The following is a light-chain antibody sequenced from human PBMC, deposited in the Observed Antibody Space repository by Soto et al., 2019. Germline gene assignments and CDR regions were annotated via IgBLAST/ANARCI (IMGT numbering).Light chain of an antibody. CDR1: KLGDKY. CDR2: QDS. Sequence: SYELTQPPSVSVSPGQTASITCSGDKLGDKYACWCQQKPGQSPVLVIYQDSKRPSGIPERFSGSNSGNTATLTISGTQAMDEADYYCQAWDSSTAHVVFGGGTKLTVL. J-gene: IGLJ2*01. CDR3: QAWDSSTAHVV. V-gene: IGLV3-1*01.